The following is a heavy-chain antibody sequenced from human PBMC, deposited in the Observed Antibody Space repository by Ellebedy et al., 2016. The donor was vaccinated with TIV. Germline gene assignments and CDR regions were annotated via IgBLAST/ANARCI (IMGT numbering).Heavy chain of an antibody. D-gene: IGHD6-19*01. Sequence: ASVKVSCKGSGYSFTSYWIGWVRQMPGKGLEWMGIIYPGDSDTRYSPSFQGQVTISADKSISTAYLQWSSLKASDTAMYYCARQDLVAGPDYWGQGTLVTVSS. CDR2: IYPGDSDT. V-gene: IGHV5-51*01. CDR3: ARQDLVAGPDY. CDR1: GYSFTSYW. J-gene: IGHJ4*02.